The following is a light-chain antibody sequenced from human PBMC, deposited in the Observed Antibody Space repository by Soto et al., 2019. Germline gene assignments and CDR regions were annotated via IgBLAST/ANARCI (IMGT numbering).Light chain of an antibody. V-gene: IGKV1-9*01. CDR3: QQLKSYPLT. CDR1: QGIKTD. Sequence: DILLTQSPSSLSASVGDRVNITCRASQGIKTDLAWYQQKQGKAPKXLIYSASSLQRGVPSRFRGSGSGTELTITVSSLQPEDFETYDCQQLKSYPLTFGGGTKVDI. J-gene: IGKJ4*01. CDR2: SAS.